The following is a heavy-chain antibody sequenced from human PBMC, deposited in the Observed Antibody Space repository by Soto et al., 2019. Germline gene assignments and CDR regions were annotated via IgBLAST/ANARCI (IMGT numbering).Heavy chain of an antibody. V-gene: IGHV3-33*01. CDR3: ERVLEKYDFWSGPIDY. Sequence: GGSLRLSCAASGFTFSSYGMHWVRQAPGKGLEWVAVIWYDGSNKYYADSVKGRFTISRDNSKNTLYLQMNSLRAEDTAVYYCERVLEKYDFWSGPIDYWGQGHLVTVSS. J-gene: IGHJ4*02. CDR1: GFTFSSYG. D-gene: IGHD3-3*01. CDR2: IWYDGSNK.